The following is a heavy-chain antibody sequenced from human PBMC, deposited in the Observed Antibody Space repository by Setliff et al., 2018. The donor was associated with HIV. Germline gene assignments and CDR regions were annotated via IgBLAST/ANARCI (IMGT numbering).Heavy chain of an antibody. D-gene: IGHD5-12*01. CDR3: AKSSPSIGYISDH. V-gene: IGHV4-34*01. CDR1: GGSFSGY. Sequence: SETLSLTCAVYGGSFSGYWSWIRQSPGKGLEWLGEINHSGNTHYDPSLKSRLTISTDTSKNQFSLNVRSVTAADTAVYFCAKSSPSIGYISDHWGQGTLVTVSS. CDR2: INHSGNT. J-gene: IGHJ4*02.